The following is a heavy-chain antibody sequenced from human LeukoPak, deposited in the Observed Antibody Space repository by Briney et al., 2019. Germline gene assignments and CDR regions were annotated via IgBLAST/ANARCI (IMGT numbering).Heavy chain of an antibody. V-gene: IGHV1-2*02. CDR1: GYTFTSYG. CDR2: INPNSGGT. D-gene: IGHD6-13*01. CDR3: ARSYSSLLDY. Sequence: ASVKVACKASGYTFTSYGISWVRHAPGQGLEWMGWINPNSGGTNYAQKVQGSVTMARDTSISTAYMELSRLRSDDTAVYYCARSYSSLLDYWGQGTLVTVSS. J-gene: IGHJ4*02.